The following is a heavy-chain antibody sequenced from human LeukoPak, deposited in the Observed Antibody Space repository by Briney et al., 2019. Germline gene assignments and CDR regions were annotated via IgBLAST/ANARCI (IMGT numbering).Heavy chain of an antibody. D-gene: IGHD1-1*01. V-gene: IGHV3-23*01. Sequence: GGSLRLSCAASGFTVSSNYMSWVRQAPGKGLEWVSAISGSGGSTYYADSVKGRFTISRDNSKNTLYPQMNNLRAEDTALYYCAKGYWNPGYWGQGTLVTVSS. J-gene: IGHJ4*02. CDR2: ISGSGGST. CDR3: AKGYWNPGY. CDR1: GFTVSSNY.